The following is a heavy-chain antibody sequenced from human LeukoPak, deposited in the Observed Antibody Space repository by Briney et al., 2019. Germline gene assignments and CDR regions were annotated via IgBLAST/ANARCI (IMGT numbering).Heavy chain of an antibody. Sequence: GGSLRLACAASGFTFSSYAMSWVRQAPGKGLEWVSDISGSGGRTYYADSVKGRFTISRDNSKDTLFLQLNSLRADDTAVYYCAKATYSSSWNLYFDYWGQGTLVTVSS. D-gene: IGHD6-13*01. V-gene: IGHV3-23*01. CDR3: AKATYSSSWNLYFDY. CDR2: ISGSGGRT. CDR1: GFTFSSYA. J-gene: IGHJ4*02.